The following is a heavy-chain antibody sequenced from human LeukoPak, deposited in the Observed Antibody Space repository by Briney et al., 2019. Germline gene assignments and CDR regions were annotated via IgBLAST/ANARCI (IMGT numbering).Heavy chain of an antibody. V-gene: IGHV1-69*13. CDR2: IIPIFGTA. J-gene: IGHJ4*02. CDR1: GGAFSSYA. CDR3: ARINADDILTGYFYY. D-gene: IGHD3-9*01. Sequence: GASVKVSCTASGGAFSSYAISWVRQAPGLGLEWMGGIIPIFGTANYAQKFQGRVTITADESTSTAYMELSSLRSEDTAVYYCARINADDILTGYFYYWGQGTLVTVSS.